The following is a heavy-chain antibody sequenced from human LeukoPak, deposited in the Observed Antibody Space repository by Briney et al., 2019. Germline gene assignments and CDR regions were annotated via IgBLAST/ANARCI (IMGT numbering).Heavy chain of an antibody. Sequence: GGSLRLSCAASGFTYSSYSMNWVRQAPGKGLEWVSSISSSSSYIYYADSVKGRFTISRDNAKNSLYLQMNSLRAEDTAVYYCARILNFWSGYAVSDYWGQGTLVTVSS. J-gene: IGHJ4*02. CDR2: ISSSSSYI. CDR1: GFTYSSYS. V-gene: IGHV3-21*01. D-gene: IGHD3-3*01. CDR3: ARILNFWSGYAVSDY.